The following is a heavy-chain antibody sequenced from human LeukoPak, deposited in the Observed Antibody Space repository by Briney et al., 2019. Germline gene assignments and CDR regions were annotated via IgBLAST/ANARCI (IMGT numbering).Heavy chain of an antibody. CDR2: IRDDGSTR. Sequence: GGSLRLSCAASGFTFSKYGLHWVRQAPGKGLEWVAFIRDDGSTRYYTDSVKGRFTVSRDNSKNTLYLQMDSLRTEDTAVYYCAKVPHSWGLFDSWGQGTLVTVSS. V-gene: IGHV3-30*02. CDR3: AKVPHSWGLFDS. CDR1: GFTFSKYG. J-gene: IGHJ4*02. D-gene: IGHD3-16*01.